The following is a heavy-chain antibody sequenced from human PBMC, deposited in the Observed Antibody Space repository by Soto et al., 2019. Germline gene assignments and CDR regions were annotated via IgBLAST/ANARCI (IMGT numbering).Heavy chain of an antibody. CDR3: ARDPYGSGRDAFDI. Sequence: QVQLQESGPGLVKPSQTLSLTCTVSGGSITSGDYYWNWIRQPPGKGLEWIGYINYSGSTYYKTSLKSRVIISEDTSKNQLSLKLSSVTAADTAVYYCARDPYGSGRDAFDIWGQGTMVTVSS. J-gene: IGHJ3*02. CDR1: GGSITSGDYY. V-gene: IGHV4-30-4*01. D-gene: IGHD2-15*01. CDR2: INYSGST.